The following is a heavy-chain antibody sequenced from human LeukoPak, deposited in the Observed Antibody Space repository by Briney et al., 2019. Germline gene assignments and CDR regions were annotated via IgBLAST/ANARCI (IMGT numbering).Heavy chain of an antibody. D-gene: IGHD3-22*01. J-gene: IGHJ4*02. Sequence: SQTLSLTCAVSGGSFSSDGYTWIWIRQPPGKGLEWAVYIYRSGSTYYYPSLKSRVTISVDRSKNQFSLKLSSVTAADTAVYYCARGGYDYDRSGYYHSDYWGQGTLVTVSS. CDR2: IYRSGST. CDR1: GGSFSSDGYT. V-gene: IGHV4-30-2*01. CDR3: ARGGYDYDRSGYYHSDY.